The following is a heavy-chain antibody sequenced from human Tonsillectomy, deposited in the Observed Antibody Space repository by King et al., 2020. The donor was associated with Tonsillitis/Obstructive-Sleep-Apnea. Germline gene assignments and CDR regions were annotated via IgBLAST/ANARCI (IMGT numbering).Heavy chain of an antibody. CDR1: GFTFSNYA. Sequence: VQLVESGGGLVQPGGSLRLSCAASGFTFSNYALTWVRQAPGKGLEWVSTIGGGGGRTYYADSVKGRFTISRDNSKNTLYLQMNSLRAEDTAIYYCAKSSHDFDYWGQGTLVTVSS. CDR2: IGGGGGRT. CDR3: AKSSHDFDY. V-gene: IGHV3-23*04. J-gene: IGHJ4*02.